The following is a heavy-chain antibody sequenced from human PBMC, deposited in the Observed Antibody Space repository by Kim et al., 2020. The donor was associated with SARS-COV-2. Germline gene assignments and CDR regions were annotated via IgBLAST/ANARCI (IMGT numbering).Heavy chain of an antibody. CDR3: ARGGIAAAGTIGYYGMDV. Sequence: QGRVTITADESTSTAYMELSSLRSEDTAVYYCARGGIAAAGTIGYYGMDVWGQGTTVTVSS. D-gene: IGHD6-13*01. V-gene: IGHV1-69*01. J-gene: IGHJ6*02.